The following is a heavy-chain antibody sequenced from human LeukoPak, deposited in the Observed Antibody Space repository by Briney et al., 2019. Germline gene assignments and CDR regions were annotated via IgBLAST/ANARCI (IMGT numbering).Heavy chain of an antibody. CDR1: GFTFSSYS. J-gene: IGHJ3*02. CDR3: AKDIEIAAVLLHAHAFDI. D-gene: IGHD6-13*01. Sequence: GGSLRLSCAASGFTFSSYSMNWVRQAPGKGLEWVSGISWNGGSIGYADSVKGRFTISRDNAKNSLYLQMNSLRAEDTALYYCAKDIEIAAVLLHAHAFDIWGQGTMVTVSS. CDR2: ISWNGGSI. V-gene: IGHV3-9*01.